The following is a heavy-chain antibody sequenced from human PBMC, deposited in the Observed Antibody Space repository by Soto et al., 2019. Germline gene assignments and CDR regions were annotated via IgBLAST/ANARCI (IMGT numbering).Heavy chain of an antibody. J-gene: IGHJ4*02. V-gene: IGHV3-23*01. D-gene: IGHD2-21*02. CDR1: GFTFSSYA. CDR3: AKQGVVVTAIDY. CDR2: ISASGARA. Sequence: GGSLRLSCAASGFTFSSYAMSWVRQAPGKGLEWVSAISASGARAYYADSVEGRFTFSRDNSKNTLYLLMDSLRAEDTAVYYCAKQGVVVTAIDYWGQGTLVTVSS.